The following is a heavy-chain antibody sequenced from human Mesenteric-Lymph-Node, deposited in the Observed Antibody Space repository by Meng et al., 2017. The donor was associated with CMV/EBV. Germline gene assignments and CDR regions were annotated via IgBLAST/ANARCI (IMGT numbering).Heavy chain of an antibody. J-gene: IGHJ4*02. CDR3: ASPSGYGDYVPDY. Sequence: GSLRLSCTVSGGSISSSSYYWGWIRQPPGKGLEWIGSIYYSGSTYYNPSLKSRVTISVDTSKNQFSLKLSSVTAADTAVYYCASPSGYGDYVPDYWGQGTLVTVSS. D-gene: IGHD4-17*01. CDR1: GGSISSSSYY. CDR2: IYYSGST. V-gene: IGHV4-39*01.